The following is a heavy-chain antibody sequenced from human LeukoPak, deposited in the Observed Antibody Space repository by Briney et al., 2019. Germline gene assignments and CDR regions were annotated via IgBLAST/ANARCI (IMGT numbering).Heavy chain of an antibody. V-gene: IGHV1-2*02. CDR2: INPNSGGT. CDR1: GYTFTGYY. J-gene: IGHJ6*03. Sequence: ASVKVSCKASGYTFTGYYMHWVRQAPGQGLEWMGWINPNSGGTNYAQKFQGRVTMTRDTSISTAYMELRSLRYDDTAVYYCAREGNDFWSGYSHYYYYYMDVWGKGTTVTVSS. D-gene: IGHD3-3*01. CDR3: AREGNDFWSGYSHYYYYYMDV.